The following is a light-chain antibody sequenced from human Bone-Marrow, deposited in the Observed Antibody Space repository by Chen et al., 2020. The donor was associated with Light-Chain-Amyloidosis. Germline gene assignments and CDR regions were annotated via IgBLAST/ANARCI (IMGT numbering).Light chain of an antibody. CDR1: SIGSTS. V-gene: IGLV3-21*02. CDR2: DDS. J-gene: IGLJ3*02. Sequence: SYVLTQPSSVSVAPGQTATIACGGNSIGSTSVHWYQQTPGQAPLLVVYDDSDRPSGIPARLSGSDSGNTATLTISRVEAGDEADYYCQVWDRSSDRPVFGGGTKLTVL. CDR3: QVWDRSSDRPV.